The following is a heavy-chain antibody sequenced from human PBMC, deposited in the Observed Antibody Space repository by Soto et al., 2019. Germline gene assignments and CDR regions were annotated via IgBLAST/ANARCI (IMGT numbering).Heavy chain of an antibody. CDR2: IWYDGSNK. V-gene: IGHV3-33*01. D-gene: IGHD6-19*01. CDR1: GFTFSSYG. Sequence: GGSLRLSCAASGFTFSSYGMHWVRQAPGKGLEWVAVIWYDGSNKYYADSVKGRFTISRDNSKNTLYLQMNSLRAEDTAVYYCARGPWDYHIAAADGDWYSSGWYLSYWGQGTLVTVSS. CDR3: ARGPWDYHIAAADGDWYSSGWYLSY. J-gene: IGHJ4*02.